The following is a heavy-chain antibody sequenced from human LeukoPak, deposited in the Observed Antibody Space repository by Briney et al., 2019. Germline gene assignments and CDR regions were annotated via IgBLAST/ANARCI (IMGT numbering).Heavy chain of an antibody. CDR2: VIPIFGTA. Sequence: SVKLCCTTSGPAFSSCAISWGRQAPGQGLGWMGGVIPIFGTANYAQKFHGRITITADKSTSTAYMVLTSLRSEDTAVYDCTRESTGTTTWFDPWGQGTLVTVS. V-gene: IGHV1-69*06. CDR1: GPAFSSCA. CDR3: TRESTGTTTWFDP. D-gene: IGHD1-1*01. J-gene: IGHJ5*02.